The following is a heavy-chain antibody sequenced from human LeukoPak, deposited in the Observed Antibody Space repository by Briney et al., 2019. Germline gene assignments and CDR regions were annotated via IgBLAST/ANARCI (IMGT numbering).Heavy chain of an antibody. CDR3: ARAIAAAGRGFDY. J-gene: IGHJ4*02. CDR1: GGSISSSSYY. V-gene: IGHV4-39*01. CDR2: IYYSGST. Sequence: PSETLSLTYTVSGGSISSSSYYWGWIRQPPGTGLEWIGSIYYSGSTYYNPSLKSRVTISVDTSKNQFSLKLSSVTAADTAVYYCARAIAAAGRGFDYWGQGTLVTVSS. D-gene: IGHD6-13*01.